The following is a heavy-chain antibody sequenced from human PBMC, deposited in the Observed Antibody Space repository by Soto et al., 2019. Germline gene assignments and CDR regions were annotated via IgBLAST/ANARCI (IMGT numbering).Heavy chain of an antibody. CDR1: GFTFNNYA. D-gene: IGHD3-10*01. V-gene: IGHV3-23*01. J-gene: IGHJ6*03. CDR2: ISDSGGRT. CDR3: AKAPRVLWFGELLYPYMDV. Sequence: GGSLRLSCAVSGFTFNNYAMNWVRQAPGKGLEWVSSISDSGGRTYYADSVKGRFTISRDNSKNTLYLQMNSLRAEDTAIYYCAKAPRVLWFGELLYPYMDVWGKGTTVTVSS.